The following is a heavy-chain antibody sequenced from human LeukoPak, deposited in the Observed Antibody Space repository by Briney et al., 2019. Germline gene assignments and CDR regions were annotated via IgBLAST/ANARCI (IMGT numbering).Heavy chain of an antibody. D-gene: IGHD1-1*01. CDR2: ISYDGSNK. Sequence: GGSLRLSCAASGFTFSSYAMHWVRQAPGKGLEWVAVISYDGSNKYYVDSVKGRFTISRDNSKNTLYLQMNSLRAEDTAVYYCARGPQRIYYYGMDVWGQGTTVTVSS. CDR3: ARGPQRIYYYGMDV. J-gene: IGHJ6*02. V-gene: IGHV3-30-3*01. CDR1: GFTFSSYA.